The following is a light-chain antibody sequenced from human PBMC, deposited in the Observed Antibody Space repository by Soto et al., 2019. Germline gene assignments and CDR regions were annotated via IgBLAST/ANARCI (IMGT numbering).Light chain of an antibody. Sequence: EIVMTQSPDTLSVSPGERATLSCRASQSVRSNLAWYQQKPAQAPRLLIYGASTRATGIPARFSGSGSGTEFTLTIRSLQSEDFAVYYCQQYNNWPPWTFGQGTTGDIK. CDR1: QSVRSN. V-gene: IGKV3-15*01. J-gene: IGKJ1*01. CDR2: GAS. CDR3: QQYNNWPPWT.